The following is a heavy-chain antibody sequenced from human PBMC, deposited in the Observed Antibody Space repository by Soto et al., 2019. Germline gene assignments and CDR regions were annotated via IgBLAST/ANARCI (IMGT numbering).Heavy chain of an antibody. Sequence: SETLSLTCAVYGGSFSGYYWSWIRQPPGKGLEWIGEINHSGSTNYNPSLKSRVTISVDTSKNQFSLKLSSVTAADTAVYYCARGMRYYDFWSGYYVRDYGMDVWGQGTTVTVSS. J-gene: IGHJ6*02. CDR2: INHSGST. D-gene: IGHD3-3*01. V-gene: IGHV4-34*01. CDR1: GGSFSGYY. CDR3: ARGMRYYDFWSGYYVRDYGMDV.